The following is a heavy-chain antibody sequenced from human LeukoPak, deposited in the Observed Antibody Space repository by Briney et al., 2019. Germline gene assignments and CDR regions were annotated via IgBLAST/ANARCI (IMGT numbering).Heavy chain of an antibody. CDR2: IIDTGST. CDR1: GESFSGYY. V-gene: IGHV4-34*12. CDR3: AGGLASGYPPIPFDF. Sequence: PSETLSLTCVVYGESFSGYYWTWLRQPPGKGLEWIGEIIDTGSTKYNSSLKSRVTISVDTSKNEFSLNLTSVTAADTAIYYCAGGLASGYPPIPFDFWGQGTLVTVSS. J-gene: IGHJ4*02. D-gene: IGHD3-3*01.